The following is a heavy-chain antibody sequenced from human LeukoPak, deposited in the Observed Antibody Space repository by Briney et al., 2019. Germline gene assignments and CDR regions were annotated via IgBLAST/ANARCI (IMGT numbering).Heavy chain of an antibody. CDR2: IYYSGST. CDR3: ASSLRYFDWTLRFGMDV. CDR1: GGSISSYY. V-gene: IGHV4-59*08. J-gene: IGHJ6*02. Sequence: SETLSLTCTVSGGSISSYYWSWIRRPPGKGLEWIGYIYYSGSTNYNPSLKSRVTISVDTSKNQFSLKLSSVTAADTAVYYCASSLRYFDWTLRFGMDVWGQGTTVTVSS. D-gene: IGHD3-9*01.